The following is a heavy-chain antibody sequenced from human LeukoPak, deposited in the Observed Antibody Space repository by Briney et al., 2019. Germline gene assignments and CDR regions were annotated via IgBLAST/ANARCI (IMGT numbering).Heavy chain of an antibody. CDR1: GFTFSSYS. V-gene: IGHV3-21*06. Sequence: PGGSLRLSCAASGFTFSSYSMNWVRQAPGKGLEWVSSISSSSSYIYYADSVKGRFTISRDNAKNSLYLQMNSLRAEDTAVYYCAREQQQLPGYMDVWGQGTTVTVSS. D-gene: IGHD6-13*01. CDR2: ISSSSSYI. J-gene: IGHJ6*03. CDR3: AREQQQLPGYMDV.